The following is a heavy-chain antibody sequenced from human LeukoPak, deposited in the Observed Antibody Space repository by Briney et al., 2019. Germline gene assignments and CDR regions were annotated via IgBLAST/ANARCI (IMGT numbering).Heavy chain of an antibody. CDR3: ARAGREVATIFHPRDY. Sequence: ASVNVSCMASGYTFTSYGISWVRQAPGQGLEWMGWISAYNGNTNYAQKLQGRVTMTTDTSTSTAYMELSSLRSDDTAVYYCARAGREVATIFHPRDYWGQGTLVTVSS. CDR2: ISAYNGNT. J-gene: IGHJ4*02. V-gene: IGHV1-18*01. CDR1: GYTFTSYG. D-gene: IGHD5-24*01.